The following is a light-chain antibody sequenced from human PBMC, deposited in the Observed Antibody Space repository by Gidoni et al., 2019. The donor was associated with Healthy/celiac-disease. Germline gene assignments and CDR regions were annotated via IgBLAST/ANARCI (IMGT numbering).Light chain of an antibody. V-gene: IGKV1-5*03. CDR1: QSISSW. J-gene: IGKJ1*01. CDR2: KAS. Sequence: DIQMTQSPSTLSASVGDRVTITCLASQSISSWLAWYQQKPGKAPKLLIYKASSLESGVPSRFSGRGSGTEFTLTISSLQPDDFATYYCQQYNSYSRTFXXXTKVEIK. CDR3: QQYNSYSRT.